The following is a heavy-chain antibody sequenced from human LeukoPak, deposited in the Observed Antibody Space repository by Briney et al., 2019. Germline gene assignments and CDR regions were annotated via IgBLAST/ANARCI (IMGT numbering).Heavy chain of an antibody. J-gene: IGHJ6*02. CDR2: INAGNGNT. CDR1: GYTFTSYG. V-gene: IGHV1-3*01. CDR3: ARDRSRAAASYYYYYGMDV. D-gene: IGHD6-25*01. Sequence: ASVKVSCKASGYTFTSYGISWVRQAPGQRLEWMGWINAGNGNTKYSQKFQGRVTITRDTSASTAYMELSSLRSEDTAVYYCARDRSRAAASYYYYYGMDVWGQGTTVTVSS.